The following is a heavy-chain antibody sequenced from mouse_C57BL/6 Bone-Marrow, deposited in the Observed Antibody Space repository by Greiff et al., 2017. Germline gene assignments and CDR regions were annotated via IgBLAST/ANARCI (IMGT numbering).Heavy chain of an antibody. CDR3: AKDGYD. J-gene: IGHJ2*01. V-gene: IGHV1-69*01. CDR1: GYTFTSYW. D-gene: IGHD2-2*01. CDR2: IDPSDSYT. Sequence: VQLQQPGAELVMPGASVKLSCKASGYTFTSYWMHWVKQRPGQGLEWIGEIDPSDSYTNYNQKFKGKSTLTVDKSSSTAYMQLSSLTSEDSAVYYCAKDGYDWGQGTTLTVSS.